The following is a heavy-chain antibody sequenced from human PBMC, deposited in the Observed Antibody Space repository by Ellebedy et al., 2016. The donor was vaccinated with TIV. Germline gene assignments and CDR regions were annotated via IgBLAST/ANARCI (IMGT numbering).Heavy chain of an antibody. CDR3: ARGGWHNWFDP. V-gene: IGHV4-39*07. J-gene: IGHJ5*02. CDR2: IYYSGST. Sequence: SETLSLTCTVSGDSVTSSNFYWGWIRQPPGKGLEWIGNIYYSGSTFYNPSLKSRVTISVDASNNQFSLTLTSVTAADTAVYYCARGGWHNWFDPWGQGTLVTVSS. D-gene: IGHD6-19*01. CDR1: GDSVTSSNFY.